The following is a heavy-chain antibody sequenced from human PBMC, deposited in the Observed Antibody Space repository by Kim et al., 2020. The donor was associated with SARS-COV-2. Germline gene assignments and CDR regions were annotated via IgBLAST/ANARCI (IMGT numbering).Heavy chain of an antibody. CDR2: IYYSGSS. D-gene: IGHD3-16*02. CDR3: ARIPSVYVRGSYRYGPFDY. V-gene: IGHV4-39*01. CDR1: GGSISSSNYY. J-gene: IGHJ4*02. Sequence: SETLSLTCTVSGGSISSSNYYWGWIRQPPGKGLEWIGSIYYSGSSYYNPSLKSRVTISVDTSKNQFSLRLSSVTAADTAVYYCARIPSVYVRGSYRYGPFDYWGQGTLVTVSS.